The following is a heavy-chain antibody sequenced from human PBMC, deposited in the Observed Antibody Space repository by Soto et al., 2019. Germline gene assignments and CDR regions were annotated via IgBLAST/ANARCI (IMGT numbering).Heavy chain of an antibody. Sequence: QVQLVQSGGEVKKPGASVTVSCKASGYTFINYHINWVRQAPGQGLEWMAWINTYNGMTDYAQRVQGRVNMTRDTSTSTAYMELRNLRSDDTAVYFCAKSPRGAMATDWGQGTLVTVSS. CDR1: GYTFINYH. V-gene: IGHV1-18*01. J-gene: IGHJ4*02. CDR3: AKSPRGAMATD. CDR2: INTYNGMT. D-gene: IGHD5-12*01.